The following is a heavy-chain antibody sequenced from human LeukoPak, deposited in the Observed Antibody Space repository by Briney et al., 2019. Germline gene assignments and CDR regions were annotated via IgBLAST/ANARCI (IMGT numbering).Heavy chain of an antibody. CDR2: ISYSGST. V-gene: IGHV4-59*08. Sequence: SQTLSPTCTVSGGSISSYCWSWIRQPPGKGLEWIGYISYSGSTSYNPSLKSRVTISVDTSKNQFSLKLGSVTAADTAVFYCARHRGENQNFDYWGQGTLVTVSS. CDR1: GGSISSYC. CDR3: ARHRGENQNFDY. D-gene: IGHD5-24*01. J-gene: IGHJ4*02.